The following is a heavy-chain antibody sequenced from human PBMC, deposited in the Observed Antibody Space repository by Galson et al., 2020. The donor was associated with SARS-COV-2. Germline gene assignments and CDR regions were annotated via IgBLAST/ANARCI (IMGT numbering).Heavy chain of an antibody. V-gene: IGHV4-39*02. D-gene: IGHD3-9*01. CDR3: ARVYYDILTGYVPDAFDM. CDR1: GASITSSTYY. J-gene: IGHJ3*02. Sequence: SETLSLTCTVSGASITSSTYYWALVRQPPGKGLEWLGIIYFRRTTYYNPSLNSRVTISVDTSKNYFSLKLSSVIAADTAVYYCARVYYDILTGYVPDAFDMWGQGTMVTVSS. CDR2: IYFRRTT.